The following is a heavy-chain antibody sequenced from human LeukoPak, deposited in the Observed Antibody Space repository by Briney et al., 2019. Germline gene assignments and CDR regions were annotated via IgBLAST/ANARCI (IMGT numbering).Heavy chain of an antibody. CDR2: IKSKIDGGTT. Sequence: PGGSLRLSCVASGFTFNNYAMYWVRQAPGKGLEWVGRIKSKIDGGTTDYAAPVKGRFTISRDDSKNTLYLQMNSLKTEDTALYYCTTDDTTTFDYWGQGTLVTVSS. V-gene: IGHV3-15*01. CDR3: TTDDTTTFDY. D-gene: IGHD2/OR15-2a*01. CDR1: GFTFNNYA. J-gene: IGHJ4*02.